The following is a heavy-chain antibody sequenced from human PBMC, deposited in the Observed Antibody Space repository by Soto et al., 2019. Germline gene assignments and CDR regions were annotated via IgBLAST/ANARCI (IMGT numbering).Heavy chain of an antibody. CDR1: GFTFSSYG. D-gene: IGHD3-22*01. J-gene: IGHJ4*02. V-gene: IGHV3-33*01. CDR2: IWYDGRNT. CDR3: ARRAYYYDSSGYYFDC. Sequence: QVQLVESGGGVVQPGRSLRLSCAASGFTFSSYGMHWVRQAPGKGLEWVAVIWYDGRNTYYADSVKGRFTISRDNSKHTLYLQMNSLRAEDTAVYYCARRAYYYDSSGYYFDCWGQGTLVTVSS.